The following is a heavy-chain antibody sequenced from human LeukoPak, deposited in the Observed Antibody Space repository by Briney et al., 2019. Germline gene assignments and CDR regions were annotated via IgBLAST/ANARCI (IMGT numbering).Heavy chain of an antibody. V-gene: IGHV3-30*04. Sequence: GGSLRLSCAASGFTFSGYSMHWARQAPGKGLEWVAIIRNDGSVKYYVDSAKGRFTISRDNSENTLYLQMDSLRAEDTAVYYCARGTYYGMDVWGQGTTVTVSS. CDR3: ARGTYYGMDV. CDR1: GFTFSGYS. J-gene: IGHJ6*02. CDR2: IRNDGSVK.